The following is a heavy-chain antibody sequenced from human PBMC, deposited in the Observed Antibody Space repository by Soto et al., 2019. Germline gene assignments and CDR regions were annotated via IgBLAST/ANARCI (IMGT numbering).Heavy chain of an antibody. CDR1: GFTFGDYA. V-gene: IGHV3-9*01. CDR3: AKDLFLRGWYGTGGLDL. D-gene: IGHD6-19*01. Sequence: EVKLVESGGGLVQPGRSLRLSCAASGFTFGDYAMHWVRQAPGKGLEWVSRIAMNTGSIGYAVSVLGRFTISRDNEESSLTLQMNSLRPEDTAVYFCAKDLFLRGWYGTGGLDLWGQGTMVTVSS. CDR2: IAMNTGSI. J-gene: IGHJ3*01.